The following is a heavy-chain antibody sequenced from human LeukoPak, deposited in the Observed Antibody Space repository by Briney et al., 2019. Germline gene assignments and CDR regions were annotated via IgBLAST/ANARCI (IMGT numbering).Heavy chain of an antibody. D-gene: IGHD4-17*01. V-gene: IGHV3-30*02. CDR3: AKPRGGTTVQYFDY. CDR1: GFTFSSYG. CDR2: IRYDGSNK. J-gene: IGHJ4*02. Sequence: PGGSLRLSCAASGFTFSSYGMHWVRQAPGKGLEWVAFIRYDGSNKYYADSVKGRFTISRDNSKNTLYLQMNSLRAEDTAVYYCAKPRGGTTVQYFDYWGQGTLVTVSS.